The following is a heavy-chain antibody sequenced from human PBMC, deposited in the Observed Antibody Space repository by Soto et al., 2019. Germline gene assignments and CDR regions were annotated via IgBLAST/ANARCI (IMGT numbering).Heavy chain of an antibody. J-gene: IGHJ4*02. Sequence: EVQLVESGGGLVQPGGSLRLSCAASGFTFSNYWMSWVRQAPGKGLEWVANIKPHGSEKYYVDSVKGRFTISRDNAKNTLYLQMDSLRTGDTAVYYCAGDSTPPDFWRGYWTYWGQGTLVTVSS. V-gene: IGHV3-7*04. CDR2: IKPHGSEK. CDR3: AGDSTPPDFWRGYWTY. CDR1: GFTFSNYW. D-gene: IGHD3-3*01.